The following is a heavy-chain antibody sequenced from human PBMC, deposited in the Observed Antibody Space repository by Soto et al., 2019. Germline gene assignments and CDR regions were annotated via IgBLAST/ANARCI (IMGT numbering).Heavy chain of an antibody. V-gene: IGHV1-8*01. CDR1: GYTFTSYD. CDR2: MNPNSGNT. Sequence: ASVKVSCKASGYTFTSYDINWVRQATGQGLEWMGWMNPNSGNTGYAQKFQGRVTMTRNTSISTAYMELSSLRSEDTAAYYCARVYSSSWGFDYWGQGTLVTVSS. J-gene: IGHJ4*02. CDR3: ARVYSSSWGFDY. D-gene: IGHD6-13*01.